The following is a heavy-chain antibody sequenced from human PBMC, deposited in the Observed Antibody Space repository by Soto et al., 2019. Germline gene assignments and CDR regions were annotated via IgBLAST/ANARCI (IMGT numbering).Heavy chain of an antibody. J-gene: IGHJ4*02. V-gene: IGHV4-39*01. CDR1: GGSISSKSYS. D-gene: IGHD4-17*01. CDR2: FYYSENT. Sequence: TSETLSLTCSVSGGSISSKSYSWGWIRQPPGKGLEWIGTFYYSENTYYNPSLKSRVTISVDTSKNQFSLKLSSVTAADTAVYYCARHSVLHDYARFPRNYYFDYWGQGTLVTVSS. CDR3: ARHSVLHDYARFPRNYYFDY.